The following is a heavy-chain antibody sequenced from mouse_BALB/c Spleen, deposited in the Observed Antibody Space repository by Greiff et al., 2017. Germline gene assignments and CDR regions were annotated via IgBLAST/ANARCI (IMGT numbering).Heavy chain of an antibody. D-gene: IGHD2-1*01. CDR2: IDPANGNT. Sequence: VQLQQSGAELVKPGASVKLSCTASGFNIKDTYMHWVKQRPEQGLEWIGRIDPANGNTKYDPKFQGKATITADTSSNTAYLQLSSLTSEDTAVYYCARRGIYYGYYAMDYWGQGTSVTVSS. V-gene: IGHV14-3*02. CDR1: GFNIKDTY. CDR3: ARRGIYYGYYAMDY. J-gene: IGHJ4*01.